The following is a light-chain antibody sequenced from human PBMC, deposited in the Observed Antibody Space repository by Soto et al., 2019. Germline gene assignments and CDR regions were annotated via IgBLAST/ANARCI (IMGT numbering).Light chain of an antibody. CDR1: QSVSSY. V-gene: IGKV3-11*01. J-gene: IGKJ1*01. Sequence: EIVLTQSPATLSLSPGERATLSGRASQSVSSYLAWFQQIPGQAPRLLVYDASKMTTGTPSRFSGSGSGTDFTLSISSLGTEDFEVYYCHLRSNWPRTFGQGTKVEIK. CDR3: HLRSNWPRT. CDR2: DAS.